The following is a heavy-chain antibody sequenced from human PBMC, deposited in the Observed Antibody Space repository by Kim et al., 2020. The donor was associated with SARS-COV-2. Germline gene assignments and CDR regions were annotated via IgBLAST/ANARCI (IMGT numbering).Heavy chain of an antibody. V-gene: IGHV4-39*07. CDR2: ISYSGST. D-gene: IGHD5-18*01. J-gene: IGHJ5*02. Sequence: SETLSLTCTVSGGSISSSSYYWGWIRQPPGKGLEWIGSISYSGSTYYNPSLRSRVTISVDTSKNHFSLKLNSVTAADTAVYYCARLGGDTSMAPWGQGTLVTVSS. CDR3: ARLGGDTSMAP. CDR1: GGSISSSSYY.